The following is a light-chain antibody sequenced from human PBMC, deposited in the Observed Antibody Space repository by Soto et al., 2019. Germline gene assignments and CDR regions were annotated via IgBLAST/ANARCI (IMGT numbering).Light chain of an antibody. CDR3: CSYAGPRTYV. Sequence: QSALTQPASVSGSPGQSITISCTGTSXDVGRYNLVSWYQQHPGKAPKFIIYEGSRRPSGVSNRFSGSKSGNTASLTISGLQAEDEADYYCCSYAGPRTYVFGTGTKGAVL. V-gene: IGLV2-23*01. CDR2: EGS. CDR1: SXDVGRYNL. J-gene: IGLJ1*01.